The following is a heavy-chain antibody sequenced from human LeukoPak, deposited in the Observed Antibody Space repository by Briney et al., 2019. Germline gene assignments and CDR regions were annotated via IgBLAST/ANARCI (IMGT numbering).Heavy chain of an antibody. Sequence: LRLSCAASGFTVSSNYMSWVRQPPGKGLEWIGYIYYSGSTYYNPSLKSRVTISVDTSKNQFSLKLSSVTAADTAVYYCAREGGTIFGVVKGFDPWGQGTLVTVSS. V-gene: IGHV4-30-4*08. J-gene: IGHJ5*02. CDR1: GFTVSSNY. CDR2: IYYSGST. CDR3: AREGGTIFGVVKGFDP. D-gene: IGHD3-3*01.